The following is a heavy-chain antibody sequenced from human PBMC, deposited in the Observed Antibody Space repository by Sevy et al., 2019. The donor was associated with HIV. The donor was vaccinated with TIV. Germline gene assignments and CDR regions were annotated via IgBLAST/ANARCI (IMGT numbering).Heavy chain of an antibody. V-gene: IGHV3-74*01. CDR3: ARGQTNGGGDCYPAFFDY. CDR2: INSDGSST. Sequence: GGSLRLSCAASGFTFSSYWMHWVRQAPGKGLVWVSRINSDGSSTSYADSVKGRFTISRDNAKNTLYLQMNSLRAEDTAVYYCARGQTNGGGDCYPAFFDYWGQGTLVTISS. D-gene: IGHD2-21*01. CDR1: GFTFSSYW. J-gene: IGHJ4*02.